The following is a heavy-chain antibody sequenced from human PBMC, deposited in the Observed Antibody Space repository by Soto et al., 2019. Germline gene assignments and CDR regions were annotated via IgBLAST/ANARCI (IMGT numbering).Heavy chain of an antibody. J-gene: IGHJ4*02. CDR2: ISGSGGST. V-gene: IGHV3-23*01. D-gene: IGHD1-26*01. CDR3: AKDRPGWQWDSDY. CDR1: GFTFSSYA. Sequence: EVQLLESGGGLVQPGGSLSLSCAASGFTFSSYAMSWVRQAPGKGLEWVSAISGSGGSTYYADSVKGRFTISRDNSKNTVYLQMNRLRAEDTAVYYCAKDRPGWQWDSDYWGQGTLVTVSS.